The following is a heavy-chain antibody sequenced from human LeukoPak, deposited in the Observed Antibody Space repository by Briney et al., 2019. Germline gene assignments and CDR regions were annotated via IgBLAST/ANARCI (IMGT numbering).Heavy chain of an antibody. V-gene: IGHV1-18*01. CDR3: ARGRAAASFSGPNWFDP. CDR1: GGTFSNYA. Sequence: RRASVKVSCKASGGTFSNYAITWVRQAPGQGLEWMGWISAYNGNTNYAQKLPGRVTMTTDTSTSTAYMELRSLRSDDTAVYYCARGRAAASFSGPNWFDPWGQGTLVTVSS. CDR2: ISAYNGNT. J-gene: IGHJ5*02. D-gene: IGHD6-13*01.